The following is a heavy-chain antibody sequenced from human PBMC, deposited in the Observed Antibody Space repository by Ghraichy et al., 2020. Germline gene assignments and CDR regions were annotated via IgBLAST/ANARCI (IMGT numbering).Heavy chain of an antibody. Sequence: SETLSLTCAVSGGSISSSNWWSWVRQPPGKGLEWIGEIYHSGSTNYNPSLKSRVTISVDKSKNQFSLKLSSVTAADTAVYYCARRGSGSYSKGFDYWGQGTLVTVSS. J-gene: IGHJ4*02. CDR2: IYHSGST. CDR3: ARRGSGSYSKGFDY. CDR1: GGSISSSNW. V-gene: IGHV4-4*02. D-gene: IGHD1-26*01.